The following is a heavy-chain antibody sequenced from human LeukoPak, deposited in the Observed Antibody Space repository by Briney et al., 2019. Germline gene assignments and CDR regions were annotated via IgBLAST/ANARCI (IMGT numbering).Heavy chain of an antibody. CDR3: ARGSGDVIDY. J-gene: IGHJ4*02. Sequence: PSETLSLTCSVSGGSISSYYWSWIRQPPGKGLEWIGYLYYSGSTNSNPSLKSRVTMSVDTSKNQFSLKLRSVTAADTAVYYCARGSGDVIDYWGQGTLVTVSS. CDR1: GGSISSYY. D-gene: IGHD4-17*01. CDR2: LYYSGST. V-gene: IGHV4-59*01.